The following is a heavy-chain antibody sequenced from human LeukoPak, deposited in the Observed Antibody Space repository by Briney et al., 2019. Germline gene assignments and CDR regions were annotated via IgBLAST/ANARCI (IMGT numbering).Heavy chain of an antibody. D-gene: IGHD3-10*01. V-gene: IGHV3-23*01. CDR1: GFTFSSYA. J-gene: IGHJ4*02. CDR3: ARVFYGSGSYYPDY. CDR2: ISGSGGST. Sequence: PGGSLRLSCAASGFTFSSYAMSWVRQAPGKGLEWVSAISGSGGSTYYADSVKGRFTISRDNSKNTLYLQMNSLRAEDTAVYYCARVFYGSGSYYPDYWGQGTLVTVSS.